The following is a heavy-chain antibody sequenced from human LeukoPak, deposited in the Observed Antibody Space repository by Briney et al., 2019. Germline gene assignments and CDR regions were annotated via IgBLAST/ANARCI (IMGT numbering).Heavy chain of an antibody. J-gene: IGHJ4*02. V-gene: IGHV3-74*01. Sequence: PGGSLRLSCAASGFTFSSTWLHWVRQVPGKGLVWVSRINSDGSTTSYADSVKGRFTISRDNAKNTLYLQMNSLRADDTAVYHCAPTGGYRDGYSFWGQGTLVTVSS. D-gene: IGHD5-24*01. CDR2: INSDGSTT. CDR3: APTGGYRDGYSF. CDR1: GFTFSSTW.